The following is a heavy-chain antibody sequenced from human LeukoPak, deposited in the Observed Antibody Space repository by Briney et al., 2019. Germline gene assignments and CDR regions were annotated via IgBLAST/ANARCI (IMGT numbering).Heavy chain of an antibody. CDR3: TRVQRPYSRGWYGLVDY. J-gene: IGHJ4*01. D-gene: IGHD6-19*01. V-gene: IGHV3-49*03. Sequence: PGGSLRLSCTASGFTFGDYAMSWFRQAPGKGLEWVGFIRSKAYGGTTEYAASVKGRFTISRDDSKSIAYLQMNSLKTEDTAVYYSTRVQRPYSRGWYGLVDYWCHGTLVTVSS. CDR1: GFTFGDYA. CDR2: IRSKAYGGTT.